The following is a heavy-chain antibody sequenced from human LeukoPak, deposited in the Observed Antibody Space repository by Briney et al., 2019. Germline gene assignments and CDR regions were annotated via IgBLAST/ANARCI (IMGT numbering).Heavy chain of an antibody. CDR2: IYHSGST. D-gene: IGHD2-15*01. Sequence: SETLSLTCAVSGGSISSGGYSWSWIRQPPGKGLEWIGYIYHSGSTYYNPSLKSRVTISVGRSKNQFSLKLSSVTAADTAVYYCAREGGSYPDGLGYFDLWGRGTLVTVSS. J-gene: IGHJ2*01. CDR1: GGSISSGGYS. V-gene: IGHV4-30-2*01. CDR3: AREGGSYPDGLGYFDL.